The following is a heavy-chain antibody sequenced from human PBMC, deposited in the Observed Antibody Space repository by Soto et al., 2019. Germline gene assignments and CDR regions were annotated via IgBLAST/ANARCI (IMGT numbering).Heavy chain of an antibody. CDR2: ISGSDGST. V-gene: IGHV3-23*01. CDR1: RFTFSNYA. CDR3: AKVVLPATGAYYTRTSCLFYYDY. D-gene: IGHD2-2*01. J-gene: IGHJ4*02. Sequence: PGGSLRLSCVVSRFTFSNYAMSWVRQAPGKGLEWVSAISGSDGSTYYADSVKGRFTISGDKSKNTLYLQMNSLRAEDTAVYYCAKVVLPATGAYYTRTSCLFYYDYWGQGALVTVSS.